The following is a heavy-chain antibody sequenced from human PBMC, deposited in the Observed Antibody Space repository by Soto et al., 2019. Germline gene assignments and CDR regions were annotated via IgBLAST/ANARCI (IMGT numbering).Heavy chain of an antibody. CDR1: GFTFNTYA. J-gene: IGHJ6*02. Sequence: GGSLRLSCAASGFTFNTYAMNWVRQAPGKGLEWVSVISPTGSSTYYADSVKGRFAISRDNSGNTLYLQLSSLRAEDTAIYYCVRSTRPPTPGYYYYYSLDLWGQGTTVTVSS. CDR2: ISPTGSST. D-gene: IGHD6-25*01. V-gene: IGHV3-23*01. CDR3: VRSTRPPTPGYYYYYSLDL.